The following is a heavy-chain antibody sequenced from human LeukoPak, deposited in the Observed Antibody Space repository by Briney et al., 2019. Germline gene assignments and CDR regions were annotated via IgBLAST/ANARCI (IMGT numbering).Heavy chain of an antibody. CDR3: ASTDSSSWYLLCY. CDR1: GYTFTSYW. V-gene: IGHV1-46*01. J-gene: IGHJ4*02. D-gene: IGHD6-13*01. Sequence: EASVKVSCKASGYTFTSYWIQWVRQAPGQGLEWMGLIDPDGGSTAYAHRFQGRVTMTRDTSTSTVYMELSSLRSEDTAVYYCASTDSSSWYLLCYWGRGTPVTVSS. CDR2: IDPDGGST.